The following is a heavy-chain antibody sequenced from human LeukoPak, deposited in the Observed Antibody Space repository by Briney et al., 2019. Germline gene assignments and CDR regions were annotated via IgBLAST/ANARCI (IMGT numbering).Heavy chain of an antibody. D-gene: IGHD3-3*01. CDR3: AKANRFVGVVVYFDY. CDR1: EFTFSSYG. V-gene: IGHV3-23*01. J-gene: IGHJ4*02. Sequence: VGSLRLSCAASEFTFSSYGMSWVRQAPGKGLEWVSGISVGGGKTYYADSVKGRVTISRDNFKNTLYLQMNRLRSEDTAVYYCAKANRFVGVVVYFDYWGQGTLVTVRS. CDR2: ISVGGGKT.